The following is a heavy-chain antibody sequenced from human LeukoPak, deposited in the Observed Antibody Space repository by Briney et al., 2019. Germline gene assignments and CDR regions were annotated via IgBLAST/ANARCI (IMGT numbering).Heavy chain of an antibody. V-gene: IGHV4-34*01. Sequence: SETLSLTCAVYGGSFSGYYWSWIRQPPGKGLEWIGEINHSGSTNYNPSLKSRVTISVDTSKNQFSLKLSSVTAADTAVYYCAREGLGSGSYYKPVLYYFDYWGQGTLVTVSS. CDR2: INHSGST. CDR3: AREGLGSGSYYKPVLYYFDY. J-gene: IGHJ4*02. D-gene: IGHD3-10*01. CDR1: GGSFSGYY.